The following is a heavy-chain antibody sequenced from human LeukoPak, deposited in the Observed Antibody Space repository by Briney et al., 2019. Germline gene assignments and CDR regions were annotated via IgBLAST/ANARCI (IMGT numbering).Heavy chain of an antibody. J-gene: IGHJ4*02. V-gene: IGHV3-7*01. CDR3: ATGPYTAYLY. D-gene: IGHD2-2*02. CDR2: NKGDGTSE. CDR1: GFTLSSYW. Sequence: GGSLRLSCAASGFTLSSYWMTWIRQAPGKGLEWVAHNKGDGTSEKYLDSVKGRFTISRDNTKNSLFLQLNSLRAEDTAVYYCATGPYTAYLYWGQGTLVTVSS.